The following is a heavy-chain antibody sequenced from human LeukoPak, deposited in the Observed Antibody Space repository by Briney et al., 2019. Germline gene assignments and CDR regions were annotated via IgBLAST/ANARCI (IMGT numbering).Heavy chain of an antibody. Sequence: SETLSLTCAVYGGSFSGYYWSWTRQPPGKGLEWIGEINHSGSTNYNPSLKSRVTISVDTSKNQFSLKLSSVTAADTAVYYCARGRAAMVDYWGQGTLVTVSS. CDR3: ARGRAAMVDY. CDR1: GGSFSGYY. J-gene: IGHJ4*02. CDR2: INHSGST. D-gene: IGHD5-18*01. V-gene: IGHV4-34*01.